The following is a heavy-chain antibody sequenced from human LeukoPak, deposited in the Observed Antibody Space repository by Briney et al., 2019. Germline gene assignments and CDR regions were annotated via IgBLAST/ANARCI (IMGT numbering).Heavy chain of an antibody. CDR3: ARAYYDNVWGTYRWFDP. D-gene: IGHD3-16*01. CDR2: ISYSGST. V-gene: IGHV4-59*01. J-gene: IGHJ5*02. CDR1: AGSISSYY. Sequence: PSETLSLTCTVSAGSISSYYWSWIRQPPGKGPEWIGYISYSGSTNYNPSLKSRVTISLDMSKTQVSLKLSSVTAADTAVYYCARAYYDNVWGTYRWFDPWGQGTLVTVSS.